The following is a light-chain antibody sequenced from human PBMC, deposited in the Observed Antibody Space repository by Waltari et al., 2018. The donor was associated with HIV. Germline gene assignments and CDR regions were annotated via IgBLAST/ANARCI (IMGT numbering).Light chain of an antibody. CDR1: QSLVHENGNRY. CDR3: MQVRSYPRT. J-gene: IGKJ1*01. V-gene: IGKV2-24*01. CDR2: RVS. Sequence: DIVLTQTPLSAAVTVGQSASITCRSSQSLVHENGNRYVSGFYQRPGEPPGLLIYRVSLRLPGVPDRFSGGGVGTQFTLKITSGEADDVRMYYFMQVRSYPRTFGQGTK.